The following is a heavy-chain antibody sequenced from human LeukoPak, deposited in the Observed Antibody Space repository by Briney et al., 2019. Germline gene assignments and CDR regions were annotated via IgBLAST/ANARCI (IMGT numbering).Heavy chain of an antibody. Sequence: SETLSLTCTVSGGSISSYYWRWIRQPPGKGLEWIGYIYYSGSTNYNPSLKSRVTISVDTSKNQFSLKLSSVTAAATAVYYCARDRRVGATPYYFDYWGQGTLVTVSS. CDR2: IYYSGST. CDR1: GGSISSYY. V-gene: IGHV4-59*01. J-gene: IGHJ4*02. D-gene: IGHD1-26*01. CDR3: ARDRRVGATPYYFDY.